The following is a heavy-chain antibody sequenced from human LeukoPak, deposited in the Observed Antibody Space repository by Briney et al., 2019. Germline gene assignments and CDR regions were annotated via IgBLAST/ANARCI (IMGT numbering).Heavy chain of an antibody. V-gene: IGHV4-4*07. CDR1: GGSISSYY. Sequence: SETLSLTSTVSGGSISSYYWSWIRQPAGKGLEWIGRIYTSGSTNYNPSLKSRVTMSVDTSKNQFSLKLSSVTAADTAVYYCARDLMHYDILTGYYNENPFDYWGQGTLVTVSS. CDR2: IYTSGST. J-gene: IGHJ4*02. CDR3: ARDLMHYDILTGYYNENPFDY. D-gene: IGHD3-9*01.